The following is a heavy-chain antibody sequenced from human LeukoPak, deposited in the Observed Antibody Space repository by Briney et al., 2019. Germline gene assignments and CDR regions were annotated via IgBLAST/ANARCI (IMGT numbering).Heavy chain of an antibody. V-gene: IGHV4-39*01. D-gene: IGHD4-17*01. CDR3: ARRRATVVPYFDY. CDR1: GGXISSSSYY. Sequence: SETLSLTCTVSGGXISSSSYYWGWIRQPPGKGLEWIGSIYYSGSTYYNPSLKSRVTISVDTSKNQFSLKLSSVTAADTAVYYCARRRATVVPYFDYWGQGTLVTVSS. J-gene: IGHJ4*02. CDR2: IYYSGST.